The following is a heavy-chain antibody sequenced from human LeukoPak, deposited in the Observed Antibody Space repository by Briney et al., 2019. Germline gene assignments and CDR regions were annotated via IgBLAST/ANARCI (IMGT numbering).Heavy chain of an antibody. J-gene: IGHJ6*03. CDR1: GYTFTSYG. Sequence: ASVKVSCKASGYTFTSYGISWVRQAPGQGLEWMGWISAYNGNTNYAQKLQGRVTMTTDTSTSTAYMELRSLRSDDTAVYYCARGGRPWYQLLPAYYYYYYMDVWGKGTTVTVSS. CDR2: ISAYNGNT. V-gene: IGHV1-18*04. CDR3: ARGGRPWYQLLPAYYYYYYMDV. D-gene: IGHD2-2*01.